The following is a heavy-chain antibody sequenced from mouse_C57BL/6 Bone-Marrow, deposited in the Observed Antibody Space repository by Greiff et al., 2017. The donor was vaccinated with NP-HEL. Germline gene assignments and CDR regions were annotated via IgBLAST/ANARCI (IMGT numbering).Heavy chain of an antibody. CDR2: ISDGGSYT. J-gene: IGHJ1*03. V-gene: IGHV5-4*01. D-gene: IGHD1-1*01. Sequence: EVKLVGSGGGLVKPGGSLKLSCAASGFPFSSYAMSLVRQTPEKRLGWVATISDGGSYTYYPDNVKGRFTISRDNAKNNLYLQMSHLKSEDTAMYYCARDLYYYGSSLWYFDVWGTGTTVTVSS. CDR3: ARDLYYYGSSLWYFDV. CDR1: GFPFSSYA.